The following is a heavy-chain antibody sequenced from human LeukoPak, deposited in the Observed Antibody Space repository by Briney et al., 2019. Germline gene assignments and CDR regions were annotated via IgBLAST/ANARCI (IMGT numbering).Heavy chain of an antibody. Sequence: GGSLRLSCASSGFIFRRDEMSWVRQAPGKGLEWVSFISSSMISIHYADSVQGRFTISRDNARNILYLQMNSLRAEDTAVYYCARVYDVLTGGFDHWGQGALVTVSS. CDR1: GFIFRRDE. CDR3: ARVYDVLTGGFDH. CDR2: ISSSMISI. D-gene: IGHD3-9*01. J-gene: IGHJ4*02. V-gene: IGHV3-21*01.